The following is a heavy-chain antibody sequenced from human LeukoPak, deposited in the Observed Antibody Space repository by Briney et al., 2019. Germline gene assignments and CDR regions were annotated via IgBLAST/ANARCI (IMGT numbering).Heavy chain of an antibody. CDR2: IYYSGST. J-gene: IGHJ3*02. CDR3: ARDRWFGGQWLVDAFDI. D-gene: IGHD6-19*01. V-gene: IGHV4-39*07. Sequence: KPSETLSLTCTVSGGSISSSSYYWGWIRQPPGKGLEWIGIIYYSGSTYYNPSLKSRVTISVDTSKNQFSLKLSSVTAADTAIYYCARDRWFGGQWLVDAFDIWGQGAMVTVSS. CDR1: GGSISSSSYY.